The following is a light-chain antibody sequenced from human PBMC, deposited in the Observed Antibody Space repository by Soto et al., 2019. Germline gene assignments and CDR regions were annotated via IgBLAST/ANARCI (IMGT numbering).Light chain of an antibody. CDR2: GIS. CDR1: QTVTNSF. Sequence: ENVLTQSPGTLSLSPGERATLSCRASQTVTNSFFAWYQQKPGQAPRLLIYGISSRATGIPDRFSGWGSGTDFTLTISRLEPEDFVVYFCQQYSTLPHNFGHGTKLEVK. V-gene: IGKV3-20*01. J-gene: IGKJ2*01. CDR3: QQYSTLPHN.